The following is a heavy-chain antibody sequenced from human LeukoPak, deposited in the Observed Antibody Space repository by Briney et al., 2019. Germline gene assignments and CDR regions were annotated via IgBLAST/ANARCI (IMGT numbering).Heavy chain of an antibody. CDR2: INHSGST. D-gene: IGHD6-19*01. CDR1: GGSFSGDY. J-gene: IGHJ1*01. V-gene: IGHV4-34*01. CDR3: ARGSYSSGWYRRYFQH. Sequence: TSETLSLTCAVYGGSFSGDYWSWIRQPPGKGLEWIGEINHSGSTKYNPSLQSRVNISVDTSKNQSSLKLSSVTAADTAVYYCARGSYSSGWYRRYFQHWGQGTLVTVSS.